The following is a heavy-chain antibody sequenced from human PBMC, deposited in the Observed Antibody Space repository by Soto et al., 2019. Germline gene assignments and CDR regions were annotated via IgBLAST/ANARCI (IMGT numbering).Heavy chain of an antibody. Sequence: QVQLQESGPGLVKPSQTLSLTCIVSGGSINSAGYYWSWVRQHPGKDLEWIGNIYYTGRTYYNPSLESRVYVVVSTSHNHFSLTLRALTSADTAVYFRARIPSILIYPMDVWGLGTTVTFSS. J-gene: IGHJ6*02. CDR1: GGSINSAGYY. CDR2: IYYTGRT. CDR3: ARIPSILIYPMDV. V-gene: IGHV4-31*03. D-gene: IGHD2-21*01.